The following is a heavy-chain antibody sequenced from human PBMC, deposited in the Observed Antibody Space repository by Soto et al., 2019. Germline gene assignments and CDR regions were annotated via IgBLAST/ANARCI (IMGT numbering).Heavy chain of an antibody. CDR2: IRSKANSYAT. CDR1: GFTFSGSA. V-gene: IGHV3-73*01. Sequence: EVQLVESGGGLVQPGGSLKLSCAASGFTFSGSAMHWVRQASGKGLEWVGRIRSKANSYATAYAASVKCRFTISRDDSKNTANLQMNSLKTEDTAVYYCTRLSITMDRGVIDWGEGTLVTVSS. J-gene: IGHJ1*01. CDR3: TRLSITMDRGVID. D-gene: IGHD3-10*01.